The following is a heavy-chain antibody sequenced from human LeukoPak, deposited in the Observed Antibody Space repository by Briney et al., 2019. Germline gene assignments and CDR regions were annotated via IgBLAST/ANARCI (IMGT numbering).Heavy chain of an antibody. CDR2: IDPRGGTT. CDR3: ARDFGDYVFDY. CDR1: GYTFTSYY. Sequence: ASVNVSCKASGYTFTSYYIRWVRQAPGQGLEWMGIIDPRGGTTTYPQKFQGRVTMTRDTSTSTVYMELSNLRSEDTAVYYCARDFGDYVFDYCGQGTLVTVSS. D-gene: IGHD4-17*01. J-gene: IGHJ4*02. V-gene: IGHV1-46*01.